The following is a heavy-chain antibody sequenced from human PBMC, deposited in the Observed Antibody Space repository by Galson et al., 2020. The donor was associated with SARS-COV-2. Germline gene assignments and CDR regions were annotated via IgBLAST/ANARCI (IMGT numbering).Heavy chain of an antibody. Sequence: KIGESLKISCAASGFTFSDYYMSWIRQAPGKGPEWVSYISSSGSTIYYADSVKGRCTISRDNAKNSLYLQMNSLRAEDTAVYDCARALGPAANSYTYCGQGTLGTVSS. CDR3: ARALGPAANSYTY. CDR1: GFTFSDYY. D-gene: IGHD2-2*01. V-gene: IGHV3-11*01. J-gene: IGHJ4*02. CDR2: ISSSGSTI.